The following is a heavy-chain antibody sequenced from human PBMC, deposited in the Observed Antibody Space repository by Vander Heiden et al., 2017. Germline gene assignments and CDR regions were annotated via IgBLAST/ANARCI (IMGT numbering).Heavy chain of an antibody. CDR3: ARNRGSSSWFVNQGYFDY. CDR2: IKQDGSEK. D-gene: IGHD6-13*01. J-gene: IGHJ4*02. CDR1: GFTFSSYR. Sequence: EVQLVESGGGLVKPGGSLRLSCAASGFTFSSYRMSWVRQAPGKGLEWVANIKQDGSEKYYVDSVKGRFTISRDNAKNSLYLQMNSLRAEDTAVYYCARNRGSSSWFVNQGYFDYWGQGTLVTVSS. V-gene: IGHV3-7*01.